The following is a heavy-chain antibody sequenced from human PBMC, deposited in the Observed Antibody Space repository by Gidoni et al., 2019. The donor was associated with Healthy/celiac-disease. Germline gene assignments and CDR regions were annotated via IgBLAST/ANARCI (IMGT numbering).Heavy chain of an antibody. Sequence: EVQLVQSGAEVQQPGATVKISCKVSGYTFTDYYMHWVQQAPGKGLEWMGLVDPEEGETIYAEKFQGRVTITADTSTDTAYMELSSLRSEDTAVYYCATDAAMVRGSRSYGMDVWGQGTTVTVSS. CDR2: VDPEEGET. CDR1: GYTFTDYY. CDR3: ATDAAMVRGSRSYGMDV. V-gene: IGHV1-69-2*01. D-gene: IGHD3-10*01. J-gene: IGHJ6*02.